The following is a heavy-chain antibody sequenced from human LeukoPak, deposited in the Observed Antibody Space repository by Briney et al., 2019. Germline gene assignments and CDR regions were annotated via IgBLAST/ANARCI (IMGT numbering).Heavy chain of an antibody. Sequence: GGSLRLSYAASGFTFSSYSMNWVRQAPGKGLEWVSSISSSSSYIYYADSVKGRFTISRDNAKNSLYPQMNSLRAEDTAVYYCASTGRPVGFYYYGMDVWGQGTTVTVSS. CDR3: ASTGRPVGFYYYGMDV. CDR1: GFTFSSYS. CDR2: ISSSSSYI. V-gene: IGHV3-21*01. D-gene: IGHD4-23*01. J-gene: IGHJ6*02.